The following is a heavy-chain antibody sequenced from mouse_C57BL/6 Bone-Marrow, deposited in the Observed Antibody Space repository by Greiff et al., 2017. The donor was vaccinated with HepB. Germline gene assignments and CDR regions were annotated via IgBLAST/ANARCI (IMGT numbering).Heavy chain of an antibody. J-gene: IGHJ4*01. D-gene: IGHD2-5*01. Sequence: QVQLQQPGAELVKPGASVKMSCKASGYTFTSYWITWVKQRPGQGLEWIGDIYPGSGSTNYNEKFKSKATLTVDTSSSTAYMQLSSLTSEDSAVYYCASGVYSNYAGDAMDYWGQGTSVTVSS. CDR2: IYPGSGST. CDR1: GYTFTSYW. V-gene: IGHV1-55*01. CDR3: ASGVYSNYAGDAMDY.